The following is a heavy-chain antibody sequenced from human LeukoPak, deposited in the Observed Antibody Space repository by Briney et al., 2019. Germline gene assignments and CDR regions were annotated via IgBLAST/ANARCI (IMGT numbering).Heavy chain of an antibody. CDR3: ARNYDFWSGYTF. CDR2: ISTSGSTI. J-gene: IGHJ4*02. CDR1: GFTFSDYY. V-gene: IGHV3-11*04. Sequence: GGSLRLSCAASGFTFSDYYMNWIRQAPGKGLEWVSYISTSGSTIYYADSVKGRFTISRDNAKTPLYLQMNSLRAEDTAVYYCARNYDFWSGYTFWGQGTLVTVSS. D-gene: IGHD3-3*01.